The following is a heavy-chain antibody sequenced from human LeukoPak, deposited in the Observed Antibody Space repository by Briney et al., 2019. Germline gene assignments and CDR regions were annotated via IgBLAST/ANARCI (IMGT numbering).Heavy chain of an antibody. Sequence: GGSLRFSCAASGFTFSSCSKNWVRQAPGKGLEWVSSISSSSSYIYYADSVKGRFTISRDNAKNSLYLQMNSLRAEDTAVYYCARDSGYCSSTSCYTGRDFDYWGQGTLVTVSS. CDR1: GFTFSSCS. CDR3: ARDSGYCSSTSCYTGRDFDY. D-gene: IGHD2-2*02. V-gene: IGHV3-21*01. CDR2: ISSSSSYI. J-gene: IGHJ4*02.